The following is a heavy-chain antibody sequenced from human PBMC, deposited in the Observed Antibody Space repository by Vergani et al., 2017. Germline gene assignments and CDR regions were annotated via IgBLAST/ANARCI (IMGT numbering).Heavy chain of an antibody. J-gene: IGHJ6*02. V-gene: IGHV1-69*01. Sequence: QVQLVQSGAEVKKPGSSVKVSCKASGGTFSSYAISWVRQAPGQGLEWMGGIIPIFGTANYAQKFQGRVTITADESTSTAYMELSSLRSEDTAVYYCASRNYDSSGYYRADYYGMDVWGQGTTVTVSS. D-gene: IGHD3-22*01. CDR1: GGTFSSYA. CDR3: ASRNYDSSGYYRADYYGMDV. CDR2: IIPIFGTA.